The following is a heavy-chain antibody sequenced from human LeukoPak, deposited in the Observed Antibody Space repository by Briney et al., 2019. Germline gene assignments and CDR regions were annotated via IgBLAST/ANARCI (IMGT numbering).Heavy chain of an antibody. D-gene: IGHD4-17*01. CDR3: ARAYYGDGAFDI. CDR1: SGSISSYY. J-gene: IGHJ3*02. CDR2: IYYSGST. V-gene: IGHV4-59*01. Sequence: SETLSLTCTVSSGSISSYYWSWIRQPPGKGLEWIGYIYYSGSTNYNPSLKSRVTISVDTSKNQFSLKLSSVTAADTAVYYCARAYYGDGAFDIWGQGTMVTVSS.